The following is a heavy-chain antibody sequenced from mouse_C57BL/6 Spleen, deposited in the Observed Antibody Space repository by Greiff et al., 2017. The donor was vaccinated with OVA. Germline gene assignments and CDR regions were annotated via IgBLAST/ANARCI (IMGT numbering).Heavy chain of an antibody. D-gene: IGHD2-2*01. J-gene: IGHJ3*01. CDR2: ISSGSSTI. V-gene: IGHV5-17*01. CDR3: ARSYYGYAAY. CDR1: GFTFSDYG. Sequence: DVKLVESGGGLVKPGGSLKLSCAASGFTFSDYGMHWVRQAPEKGLEWVAYISSGSSTIYYADTVKGRFTISRDNAKNTLFLQMTSLRSEDTAMYYCARSYYGYAAYWGQGTLVTVSA.